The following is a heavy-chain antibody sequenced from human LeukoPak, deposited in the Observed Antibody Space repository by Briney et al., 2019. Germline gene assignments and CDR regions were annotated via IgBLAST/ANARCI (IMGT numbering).Heavy chain of an antibody. V-gene: IGHV4-4*07. CDR3: ARDFSSKNWFDT. D-gene: IGHD2/OR15-2a*01. CDR2: FYSSGST. J-gene: IGHJ5*02. CDR1: GGSITTYS. Sequence: SETLSLTCTVFGGSITTYSWSWIRQPAGRGLEWIGRFYSSGSTDYNPSLKSRVTMSVDTSKNQVSLKLSSVTAADTAIYYCARDFSSKNWFDTWGQGTLVTASS.